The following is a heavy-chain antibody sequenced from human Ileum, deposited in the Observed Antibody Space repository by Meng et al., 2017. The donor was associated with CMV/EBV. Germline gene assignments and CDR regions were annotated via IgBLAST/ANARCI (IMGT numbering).Heavy chain of an antibody. Sequence: PGFIFSNYWMHWVRQAPGKGLEWVSRIHPGGSTTVYADSVKGRFTISRDNAKNTLFLQMNSLRDEDTAVYYCARETPTGGAYYFNYWGQGTLVTVSS. J-gene: IGHJ4*02. CDR3: ARETPTGGAYYFNY. V-gene: IGHV3-74*01. CDR1: GFIFSNYW. CDR2: IHPGGSTT. D-gene: IGHD4-17*01.